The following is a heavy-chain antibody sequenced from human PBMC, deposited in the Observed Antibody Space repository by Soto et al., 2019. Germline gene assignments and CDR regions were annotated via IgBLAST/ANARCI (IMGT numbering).Heavy chain of an antibody. CDR2: IYHSGST. V-gene: IGHV4-30-2*05. D-gene: IGHD2-15*01. Sequence: SETLSLTCAVSGGSISSGGYSWSWIRQPPGKGLEWIGYIYHSGSTYYNPPLKSRVTISVDTSKNQFSLKLSSVTAADTAVYYCARARGARYFDYWGQGTLVTVSS. CDR1: GGSISSGGYS. CDR3: ARARGARYFDY. J-gene: IGHJ4*02.